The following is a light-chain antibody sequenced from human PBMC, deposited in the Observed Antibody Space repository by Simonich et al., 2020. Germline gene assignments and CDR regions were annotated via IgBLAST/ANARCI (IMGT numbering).Light chain of an antibody. J-gene: IGKJ2*01. Sequence: DIVMTQSPLYLPVTPGEPASISCRSSQSLLHSNGYNYLDWYLQKPGQSPQILIYLGSNRASGVPYRFSGSGSGTDFTLKISRVEAEDVGVYYCMQALQTPYTFGQGTKLEIK. CDR3: MQALQTPYT. CDR1: QSLLHSNGYNY. V-gene: IGKV2-28*01. CDR2: LGS.